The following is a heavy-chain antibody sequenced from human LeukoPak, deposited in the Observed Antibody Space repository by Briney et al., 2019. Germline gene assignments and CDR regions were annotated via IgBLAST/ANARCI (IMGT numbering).Heavy chain of an antibody. D-gene: IGHD2-8*01. CDR3: ARERTEYCTNGVCSGYYYYMDV. CDR2: IYTSGST. J-gene: IGHJ6*03. Sequence: SETLSLTCTVSGGSISSYYWSWIRQPAGKGLEWIGRIYTSGSTNYNPSLKSRVTMSVDTSKNQFSLKLSSVTAADTAVYYCARERTEYCTNGVCSGYYYYMDVWGKGTTVTVSS. V-gene: IGHV4-4*07. CDR1: GGSISSYY.